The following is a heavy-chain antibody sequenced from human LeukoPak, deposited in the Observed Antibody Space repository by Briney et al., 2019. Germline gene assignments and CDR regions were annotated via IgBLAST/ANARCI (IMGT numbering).Heavy chain of an antibody. J-gene: IGHJ1*01. Sequence: GGALRLSCAASGFTFSDHGINWVRHAPGKGVEWVAIIYHDGKKKDYAESAKGRFNTSRENSKKRLYMKVSRLRSEDTDVYYCAKDRYTYAFEYSASWGQGTLVTVSS. CDR1: GFTFSDHG. CDR3: AKDRYTYAFEYSAS. CDR2: IYHDGKKK. D-gene: IGHD5-18*01. V-gene: IGHV3-30*02.